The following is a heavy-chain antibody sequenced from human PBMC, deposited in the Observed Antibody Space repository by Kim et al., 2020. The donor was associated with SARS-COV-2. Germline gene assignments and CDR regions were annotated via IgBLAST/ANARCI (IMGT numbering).Heavy chain of an antibody. CDR3: ARDPHVLRYFVWGWDFD. CDR2: ISYDGSNK. V-gene: IGHV3-33*05. CDR1: GFTFSSYG. D-gene: IGHD3-9*01. J-gene: IGHJ4*01. Sequence: GGSLRLSCAASGFTFSSYGMHWVRQAQGKGLEWVAVISYDGSNKYYADSVKGRFTISRDNSKNTLYLQMNSLRAEDTAVYYCARDPHVLRYFVWGWDFD.